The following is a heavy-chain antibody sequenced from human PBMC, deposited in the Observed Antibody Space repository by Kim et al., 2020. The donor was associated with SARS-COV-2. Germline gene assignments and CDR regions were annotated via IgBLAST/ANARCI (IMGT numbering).Heavy chain of an antibody. Sequence: YNPSLRSRAPISVDTSKNQFSLKLTSVTAADTAVYFCARPGSVSGWYYFYSWGQGTLVTVSP. D-gene: IGHD6-19*01. J-gene: IGHJ4*02. CDR3: ARPGSVSGWYYFYS. V-gene: IGHV4-39*01.